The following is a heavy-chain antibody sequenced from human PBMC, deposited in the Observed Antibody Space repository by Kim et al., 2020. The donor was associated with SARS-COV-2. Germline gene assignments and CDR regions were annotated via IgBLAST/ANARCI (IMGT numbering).Heavy chain of an antibody. D-gene: IGHD3-3*01. Sequence: DAGKGRFTISRDNSKNTLYLQMNSLRAEDTAVYYCAKLRFLEWTTNYFDYWGQGTLVTVSS. V-gene: IGHV3-23*01. CDR3: AKLRFLEWTTNYFDY. J-gene: IGHJ4*02.